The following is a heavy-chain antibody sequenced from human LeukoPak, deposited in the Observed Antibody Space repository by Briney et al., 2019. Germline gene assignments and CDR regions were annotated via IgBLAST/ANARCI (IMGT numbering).Heavy chain of an antibody. Sequence: ETLSLTCTVSGGSISSYYWSWIRQPPGKGLEWIGRIQTITDGGTTDYAAPVRGRFTISRDDSKNTLYLQMNSLKTEDTAVYYCTSTLGYWGQGTLVIVTS. CDR3: TSTLGY. D-gene: IGHD3-16*01. CDR2: IQTITDGGTT. V-gene: IGHV3-15*01. J-gene: IGHJ4*02. CDR1: GGSISSYY.